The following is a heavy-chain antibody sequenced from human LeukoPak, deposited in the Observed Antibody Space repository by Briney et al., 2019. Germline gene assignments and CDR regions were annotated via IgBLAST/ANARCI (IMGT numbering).Heavy chain of an antibody. Sequence: TGGSLRLSCAASGFTFTYAYMIWVRQAPGRGLEWVGRIKSKTYGGTTDYTAPVKGRFTISRDDSNKTLHLQMNSLKTEDTGVYYCTTDAPYYGSGSYFSDFQHWGQGTLVTVSS. V-gene: IGHV3-15*01. CDR3: TTDAPYYGSGSYFSDFQH. J-gene: IGHJ1*01. CDR2: IKSKTYGGTT. D-gene: IGHD3-10*01. CDR1: GFTFTYAY.